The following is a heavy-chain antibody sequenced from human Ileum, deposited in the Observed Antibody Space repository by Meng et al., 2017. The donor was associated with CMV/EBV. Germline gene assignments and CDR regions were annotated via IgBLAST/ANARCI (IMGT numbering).Heavy chain of an antibody. J-gene: IGHJ4*02. V-gene: IGHV4-59*01. CDR1: GDSISSYY. Sequence: SQTLSLTCTVAGDSISSYYWSWIRQPPGKGLEWIGYVPYTGANKNPSHHSRVSTSMDTSKNQFPLKLRSVTAAATAVYYCARERHYNDMSGYYRYFDYWGQGTLVTVSS. CDR2: VPYTGA. D-gene: IGHD3-22*01. CDR3: ARERHYNDMSGYYRYFDY.